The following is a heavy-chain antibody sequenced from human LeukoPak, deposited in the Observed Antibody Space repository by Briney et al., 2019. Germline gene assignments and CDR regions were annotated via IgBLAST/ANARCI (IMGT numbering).Heavy chain of an antibody. Sequence: SETLSLTCAVYGGSFSGYYWSWIRQPPGKGLEWIGEINHSGSTNYNPSLKSRVTISADTSKNQFSLKLSSVTAADTAVYYCARHCRGWLLPLCYWGQGTLVTLSS. D-gene: IGHD3-22*01. CDR1: GGSFSGYY. J-gene: IGHJ4*02. CDR3: ARHCRGWLLPLCY. CDR2: INHSGST. V-gene: IGHV4-34*01.